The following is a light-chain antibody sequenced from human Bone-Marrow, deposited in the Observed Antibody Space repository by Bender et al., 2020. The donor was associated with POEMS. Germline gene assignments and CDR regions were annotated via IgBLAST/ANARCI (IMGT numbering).Light chain of an antibody. Sequence: QSVLTQPPSASGTPGQRVTISCSGGSSNIGAHAVNWYQHLPGTPPKLLIYSSHRRPSEVPDRFSGSRSGTSASLAINGLQSEDEADYYCAVWDDSLNGWVFGGGTKLTVL. CDR3: AVWDDSLNGWV. V-gene: IGLV1-44*01. CDR1: SSNIGAHA. CDR2: SSH. J-gene: IGLJ3*02.